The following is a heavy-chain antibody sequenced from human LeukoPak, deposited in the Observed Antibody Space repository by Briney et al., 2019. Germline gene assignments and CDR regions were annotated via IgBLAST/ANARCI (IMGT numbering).Heavy chain of an antibody. CDR2: ISWNSGSI. D-gene: IGHD3-22*01. V-gene: IGHV3-9*01. J-gene: IGHJ4*02. CDR1: GFTFDDYA. Sequence: GGSLRLSCAASGFTFDDYAMHWVRQAPGKGLEWVSGISWNSGSIGYADSVKGRFTISRDNAKNSLYLQMNSLRAEDTAVYYCARDLYYDSSDYWGQGTLVTVSS. CDR3: ARDLYYDSSDY.